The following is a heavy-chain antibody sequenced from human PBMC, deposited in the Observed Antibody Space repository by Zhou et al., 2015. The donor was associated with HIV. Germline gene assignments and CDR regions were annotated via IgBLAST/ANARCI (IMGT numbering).Heavy chain of an antibody. D-gene: IGHD2-2*01. CDR3: ASSCSSTSCYFGVYFDY. CDR1: GGTFSSYA. Sequence: QVQLVQSGAEVKKPGSSVKVSCKASGGTFSSYAISWVRQAPGQGLEWMGGIIPIFGTANYAQKFQGRVTITADESTSTAYMELSSLRSEDTAVYYCASSCSSTSCYFGVYFDYWGQGTLVTVSS. CDR2: IIPIFGTA. V-gene: IGHV1-69*01. J-gene: IGHJ4*02.